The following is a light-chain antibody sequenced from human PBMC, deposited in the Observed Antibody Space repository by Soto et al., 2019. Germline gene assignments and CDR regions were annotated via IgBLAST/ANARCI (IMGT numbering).Light chain of an antibody. CDR1: QSSGSNF. Sequence: ESVLTRSRGTLSFYPGERATLSCKTSQSSGSNFLAWYQHKPGQAPRLLIYASSNRATGIPDRFTGSASGTDFTLTINRLEPEDFAVYYCQLYGISPHFGQGTLLEIK. CDR3: QLYGISPH. J-gene: IGKJ5*01. CDR2: ASS. V-gene: IGKV3-20*01.